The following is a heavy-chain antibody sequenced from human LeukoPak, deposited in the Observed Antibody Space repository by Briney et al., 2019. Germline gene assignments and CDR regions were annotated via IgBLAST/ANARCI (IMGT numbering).Heavy chain of an antibody. CDR1: GGTFSSYA. J-gene: IGHJ4*02. CDR3: ARGPSAELPTPFDY. D-gene: IGHD1-26*01. V-gene: IGHV1-69*04. CDR2: IIPILGIA. Sequence: SVKVSCKASGGTFSSYAISWVRQAPGQGLEWMGRIIPILGIANYAQKFQGRVTITADKSTSTAYMELSSLRSEDTAVYYCARGPSAELPTPFDYWGQGTLVTVSS.